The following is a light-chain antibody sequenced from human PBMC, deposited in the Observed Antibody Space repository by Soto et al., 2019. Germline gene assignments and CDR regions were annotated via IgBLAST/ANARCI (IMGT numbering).Light chain of an antibody. CDR3: QQRGNWPS. J-gene: IGKJ4*01. CDR2: GAS. Sequence: EIVLTQSPGTLSLSPGERATLSCRASQSVSSSYLAWYQQKPGQAPRLLIYGASSRAIGIPDRFSGSGSGTDFTLTISSLEPEDFAVYYCQQRGNWPSFGGGTKVDI. V-gene: IGKV3D-20*02. CDR1: QSVSSSY.